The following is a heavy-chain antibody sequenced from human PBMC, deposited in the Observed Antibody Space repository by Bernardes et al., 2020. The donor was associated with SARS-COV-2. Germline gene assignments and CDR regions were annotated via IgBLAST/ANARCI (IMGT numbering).Heavy chain of an antibody. CDR3: AKDYETGELGIAVEGYCGH. J-gene: IGHJ4*02. Sequence: SLIRSCAASGFTFDDFAMHWVRHSPGQGLEWVSGISWNSGSIGYAASVKGRFTISRDNAKNSLYLQMNSLRPDDTALYYCAKDYETGELGIAVEGYCGHWGQGTLVTVSS. CDR1: GFTFDDFA. CDR2: ISWNSGSI. V-gene: IGHV3-9*01. D-gene: IGHD6-19*01.